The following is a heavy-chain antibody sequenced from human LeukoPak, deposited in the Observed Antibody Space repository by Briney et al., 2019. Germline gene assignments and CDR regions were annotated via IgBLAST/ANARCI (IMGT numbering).Heavy chain of an antibody. V-gene: IGHV1-69*13. J-gene: IGHJ4*02. D-gene: IGHD4-17*01. CDR2: IIPIFGTA. Sequence: SVTVSCKASGGTFISYAISWVRQAPGQGLEWMGGIIPIFGTANYAQKFQGRVTITADESTSTAYMELSSLRSEDTAVYYCARGRHDYGDYVDPRFDYWGQGTLVTVSS. CDR3: ARGRHDYGDYVDPRFDY. CDR1: GGTFISYA.